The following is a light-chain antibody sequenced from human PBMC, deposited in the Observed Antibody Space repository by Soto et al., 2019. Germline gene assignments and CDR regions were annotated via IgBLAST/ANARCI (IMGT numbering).Light chain of an antibody. CDR1: QSVGSN. V-gene: IGKV3-15*01. CDR2: GAS. CDR3: QEYTNWPYT. Sequence: EIVMTQSPATLSVSPGERASLSCRASQSVGSNLAWYQQTAGQAPRLLIYGASTRATGIPARFSGSGSGPEFTLTIRSLQSEDFAVYSCQEYTNWPYTFGQGTKLEI. J-gene: IGKJ2*01.